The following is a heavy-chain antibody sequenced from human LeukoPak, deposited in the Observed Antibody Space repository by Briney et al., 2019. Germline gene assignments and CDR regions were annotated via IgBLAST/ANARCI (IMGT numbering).Heavy chain of an antibody. D-gene: IGHD6-19*01. CDR1: GGSISSYY. J-gene: IGHJ4*02. CDR2: IYYSGST. CDR3: ARAGGAGYSSGWSLYYFDY. Sequence: SETLSLTCTVSGGSISSYYWSWIRQPPGKGLEWIGYIYYSGSTNYNPSLKSRVTISVDTSKNQFSLKLSSVTAADTAVYCCARAGGAGYSSGWSLYYFDYWGQGTLVTVSS. V-gene: IGHV4-59*01.